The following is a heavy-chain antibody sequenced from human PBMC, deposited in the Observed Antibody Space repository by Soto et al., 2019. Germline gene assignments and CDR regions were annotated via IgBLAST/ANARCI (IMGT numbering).Heavy chain of an antibody. D-gene: IGHD5-18*01. J-gene: IGHJ6*02. CDR3: ARDDVDTAMPYGMDV. V-gene: IGHV1-69*05. CDR1: GGTFSSYA. Sequence: QVQLVQSGAEVKKPGSSVKVSCKASGGTFSSYAISWVRQAPGQGLEWMGGIIPTFGTANYAQKFQGRVTXTXXXSXXTAYMELSSLRSEDTAVYYCARDDVDTAMPYGMDVWGQGTTVTVSS. CDR2: IIPTFGTA.